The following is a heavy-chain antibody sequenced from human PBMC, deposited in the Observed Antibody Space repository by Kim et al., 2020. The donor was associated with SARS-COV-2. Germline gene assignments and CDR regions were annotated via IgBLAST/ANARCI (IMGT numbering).Heavy chain of an antibody. D-gene: IGHD3-22*01. CDR3: AKESYYYDSSGYAYYFDY. Sequence: GGSLRLSCAASGFTFDDYAMHWVRQAPGKGLEWVSGISWNSGSIGYADSVKGRFTISRDNAKNSLYLQMNSLRAEDTALYYCAKESYYYDSSGYAYYFDYWGQGTLVTVSS. CDR1: GFTFDDYA. V-gene: IGHV3-9*01. J-gene: IGHJ4*02. CDR2: ISWNSGSI.